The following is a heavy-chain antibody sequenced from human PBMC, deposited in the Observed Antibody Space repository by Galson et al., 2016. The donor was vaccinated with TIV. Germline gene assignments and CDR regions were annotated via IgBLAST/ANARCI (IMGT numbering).Heavy chain of an antibody. CDR3: GAGFRGAIDI. V-gene: IGHV1-24*01. Sequence: SVKVSCKVSGYFLSKISMHWVRQVPGRGLVWMGGFYPAEGETIYGQRFRGRVSMTEDISTDTAHMELSSLRSDDTAVYFCGAGFRGAIDIWGQGTMVTVSS. D-gene: IGHD2-21*01. CDR1: GYFLSKIS. J-gene: IGHJ3*02. CDR2: FYPAEGET.